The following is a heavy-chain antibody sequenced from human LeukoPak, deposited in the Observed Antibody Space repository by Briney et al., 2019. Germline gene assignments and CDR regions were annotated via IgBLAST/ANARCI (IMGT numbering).Heavy chain of an antibody. CDR3: ARGYDFWSGYTPLDY. Sequence: PSETLSPTCTVSGGSISSYYWSWIRQPPGKGLEWIGYIYYSGSTNYNPSLKSRVTISVDTSKNQFSLELSSVTAADTAVYYCARGYDFWSGYTPLDYWGQGTLVTVSS. V-gene: IGHV4-59*01. D-gene: IGHD3-3*01. CDR1: GGSISSYY. CDR2: IYYSGST. J-gene: IGHJ4*02.